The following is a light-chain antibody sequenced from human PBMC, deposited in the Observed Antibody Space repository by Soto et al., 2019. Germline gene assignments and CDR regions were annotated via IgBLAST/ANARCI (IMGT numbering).Light chain of an antibody. CDR2: GAS. J-gene: IGKJ1*01. V-gene: IGKV3-20*01. Sequence: EIVLTQSPGTLYLSPGDTATLSCRASEFFNINNLAWYQQKFGQAPRLLIYGASNRATGIPDRFIGSGSGTDFTLTISRLEPEDFAVYYCQQCVRSPRTFGQGTKVDIK. CDR3: QQCVRSPRT. CDR1: EFFNINN.